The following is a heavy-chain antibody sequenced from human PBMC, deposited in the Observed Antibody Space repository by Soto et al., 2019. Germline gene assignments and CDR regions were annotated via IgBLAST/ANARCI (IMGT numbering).Heavy chain of an antibody. CDR3: AKGRVPAAWELRHGVDFDY. CDR2: ISYDGSNK. CDR1: GFTFSSYG. J-gene: IGHJ4*02. Sequence: QVQLVESGGGVVQPGRSLRLSCAASGFTFSSYGMHWVRQAPGKGLEWVAVISYDGSNKYYADSVKGRFTISRDNSKNPLYLQMNSLRAEDTAVYYCAKGRVPAAWELRHGVDFDYWGQGTLVTVSS. V-gene: IGHV3-30*18. D-gene: IGHD1-26*01.